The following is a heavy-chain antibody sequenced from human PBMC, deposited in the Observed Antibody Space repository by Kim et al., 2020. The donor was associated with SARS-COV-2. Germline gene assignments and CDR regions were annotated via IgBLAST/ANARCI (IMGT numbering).Heavy chain of an antibody. J-gene: IGHJ4*02. D-gene: IGHD5-12*01. Sequence: ASVKVSCKATGYNFNDYFMHWVRQAPGQGFEWMGWVNPKDGGTNFAQKFQDRVFMTRDSSINTAYMELSRLRSDDTAVYFCARGPTWATDYWGQGTLVAGSS. CDR1: GYNFNDYF. V-gene: IGHV1-2*02. CDR3: ARGPTWATDY. CDR2: VNPKDGGT.